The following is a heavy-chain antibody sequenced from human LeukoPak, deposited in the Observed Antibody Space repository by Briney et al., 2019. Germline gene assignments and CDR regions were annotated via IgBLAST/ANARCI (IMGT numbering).Heavy chain of an antibody. CDR3: AKIYDDFPFAR. D-gene: IGHD4-17*01. Sequence: GGSLRLSCAASGFAFSRYGMHWVCQAPGKGLEWVAVISYDGSNKYYGDSVKGRFTISRDNSKNTLYLQMNSLRAEDTAVYCCAKIYDDFPFARWARGTLVTVSS. V-gene: IGHV3-30*18. CDR2: ISYDGSNK. J-gene: IGHJ1*01. CDR1: GFAFSRYG.